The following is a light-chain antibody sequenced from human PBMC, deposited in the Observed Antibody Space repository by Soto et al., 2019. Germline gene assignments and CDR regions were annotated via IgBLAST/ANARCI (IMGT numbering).Light chain of an antibody. V-gene: IGKV3-11*01. CDR3: QQRSNWPPT. Sequence: EIVLTQSPATLSLSPGERATLSCRASQSVSSYLAWYQQKPGQAPRLLIYDASNRATGIPARFSGSWSGTDFTPTISSLKPEDFAVYYCQQRSNWPPTFGPGTKVDIK. CDR1: QSVSSY. CDR2: DAS. J-gene: IGKJ3*01.